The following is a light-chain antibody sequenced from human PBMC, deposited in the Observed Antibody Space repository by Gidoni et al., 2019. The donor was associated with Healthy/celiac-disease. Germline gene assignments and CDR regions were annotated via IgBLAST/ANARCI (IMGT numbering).Light chain of an antibody. J-gene: IGKJ1*01. Sequence: DIQMTQSPSSLSASVGDRVTITCRASQGISNYLAWYQQKPGKVPKLLIYAASTLQSGVPSRFSGSGSGTDFTLPLSSLQPEDVATYYCQKYNSALWTFXQXTQVEIK. CDR2: AAS. CDR1: QGISNY. V-gene: IGKV1-27*01. CDR3: QKYNSALWT.